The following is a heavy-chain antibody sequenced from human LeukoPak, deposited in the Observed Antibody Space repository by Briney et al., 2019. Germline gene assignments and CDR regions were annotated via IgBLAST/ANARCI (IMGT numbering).Heavy chain of an antibody. V-gene: IGHV4-34*01. CDR2: INHSGNT. D-gene: IGHD3-10*01. Sequence: SETLSLTCAVYGGSFSGYYWSWIRQPPGKGLEWIGEINHSGNTNYNPSLKSRVTISVDTSKNQFSLKLSSVTAADTAVYYCARGVRYFDYWGQGTLVTVSS. CDR1: GGSFSGYY. J-gene: IGHJ4*02. CDR3: ARGVRYFDY.